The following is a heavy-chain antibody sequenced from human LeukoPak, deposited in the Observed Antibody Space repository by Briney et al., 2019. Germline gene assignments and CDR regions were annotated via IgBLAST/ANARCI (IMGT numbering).Heavy chain of an antibody. CDR3: ASRPRDTSAYSYFYYFDY. D-gene: IGHD4/OR15-4a*01. J-gene: IGHJ4*02. V-gene: IGHV4-39*07. CDR2: INHSGSA. Sequence: SETLPLTCTVSGGSISSSSYYWGWIRQPPGKGLEWIGEINHSGSANYNPSLKSRVTISVDTSKNQFSLRLTSVTAADTAVYYCASRPRDTSAYSYFYYFDYWGQGTLVTVSS. CDR1: GGSISSSSYY.